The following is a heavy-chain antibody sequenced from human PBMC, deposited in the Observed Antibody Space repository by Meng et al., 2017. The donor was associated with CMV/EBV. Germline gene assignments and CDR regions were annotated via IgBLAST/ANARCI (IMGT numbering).Heavy chain of an antibody. J-gene: IGHJ6*02. Sequence: GESLKISCAASGFTFSSYAMHWVRQAPGKGLEWVAVISYDGSNKYYADSVKGRFTISRDNSKNTLYLQMNSLRAEDTAVYYCAREPTEHIVVVIAILTHGMDVWGQGTTVTVSS. V-gene: IGHV3-30*04. CDR1: GFTFSSYA. CDR2: ISYDGSNK. CDR3: AREPTEHIVVVIAILTHGMDV. D-gene: IGHD2-21*01.